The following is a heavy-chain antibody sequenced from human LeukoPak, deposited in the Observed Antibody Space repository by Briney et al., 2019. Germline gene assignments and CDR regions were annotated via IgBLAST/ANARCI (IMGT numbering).Heavy chain of an antibody. Sequence: ASVKVSCKASGYTLTGYYMHWVRQAPGQGLEWMGWINPNSGGTNYAQKFQGRVTMTRDTSISTAYMELSRLRSDDTAVYYCARRKTAAIAPDYYYYGMDVWGQGTTVTVSS. CDR3: ARRKTAAIAPDYYYYGMDV. CDR1: GYTLTGYY. CDR2: INPNSGGT. D-gene: IGHD2-2*01. J-gene: IGHJ6*02. V-gene: IGHV1-2*02.